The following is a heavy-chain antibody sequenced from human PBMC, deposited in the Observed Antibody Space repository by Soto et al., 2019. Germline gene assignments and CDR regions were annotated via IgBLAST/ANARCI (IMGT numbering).Heavy chain of an antibody. D-gene: IGHD3-10*01. CDR3: ARRGASYGSGSWGRYYYYMDV. J-gene: IGHJ6*03. V-gene: IGHV4-59*08. CDR1: GGSISSYY. Sequence: PSETLSLTCTVSGGSISSYYWSWIRQPPGKGLEWIGYIYYSGSTNYNPSLKSRVTISVDTSKNQFSLKLSSVTAADTAVYYCARRGASYGSGSWGRYYYYMDVWGKGTTVTVSS. CDR2: IYYSGST.